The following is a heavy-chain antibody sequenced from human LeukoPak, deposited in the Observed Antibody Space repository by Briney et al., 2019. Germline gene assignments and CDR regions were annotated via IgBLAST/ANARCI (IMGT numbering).Heavy chain of an antibody. CDR2: INPNSGGT. V-gene: IGHV1-2*02. CDR3: ARSYSSSYYWFDP. J-gene: IGHJ5*02. Sequence: ASVKVSCKASGYSFTGYYMNWVRQAPGQGLEWMGWINPNSGGTNYAQKFQGRVTMTRDTSISTAYMELRKLRSDDTAVYYCARSYSSSYYWFDPWGQGTLVTFSS. CDR1: GYSFTGYY. D-gene: IGHD6-13*01.